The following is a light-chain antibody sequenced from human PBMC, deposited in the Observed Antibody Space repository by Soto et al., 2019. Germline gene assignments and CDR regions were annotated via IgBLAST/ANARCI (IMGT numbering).Light chain of an antibody. V-gene: IGLV2-18*02. CDR2: EVT. Sequence: QSALTQPPSVSGSPGQSVTISCTGTSSDVGKYDRVSWYQQPPGTAPRLIMYEVTNRPSGVPARFSGSKSGNMASLTISGLQAEDEADYFCSSYTSASRYVFGAGTKVTVL. CDR3: SSYTSASRYV. CDR1: SSDVGKYDR. J-gene: IGLJ1*01.